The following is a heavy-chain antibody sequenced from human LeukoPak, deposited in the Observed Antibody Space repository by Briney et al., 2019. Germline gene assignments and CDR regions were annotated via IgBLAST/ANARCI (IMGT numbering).Heavy chain of an antibody. CDR2: IYPGDSDT. Sequence: GESLKISCKASGYSFTTYWIGWVRPMPGKGLEWMGVIYPGDSDTRYSPSFQGQVTISADKSISTAYLQWSTLTASDTAIYYCATYSHQLTRIDSWGQGTLVTVSS. D-gene: IGHD2-15*01. V-gene: IGHV5-51*01. J-gene: IGHJ4*02. CDR3: ATYSHQLTRIDS. CDR1: GYSFTTYW.